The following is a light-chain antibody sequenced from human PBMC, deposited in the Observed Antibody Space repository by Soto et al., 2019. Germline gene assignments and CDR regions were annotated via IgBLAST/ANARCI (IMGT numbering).Light chain of an antibody. V-gene: IGKV3-15*01. J-gene: IGKJ1*01. CDR1: QSVATN. CDR2: GAS. Sequence: EIEMTQSPATLSLSPGERATLSCRASQSVATNLAWYQQKPGQAPRLLIFGASTRATGVPARISGSGSGTAFTLTISSLQSEDFAMYYCQQYNNFAETFGQGTEVEIK. CDR3: QQYNNFAET.